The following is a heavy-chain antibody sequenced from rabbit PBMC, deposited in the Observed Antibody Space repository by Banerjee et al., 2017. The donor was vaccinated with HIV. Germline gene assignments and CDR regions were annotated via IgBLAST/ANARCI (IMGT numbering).Heavy chain of an antibody. CDR2: ITYGGSA. D-gene: IGHD2-1*01. J-gene: IGHJ4*01. V-gene: IGHV1S21*01. Sequence: EQLVESGGGLVQPGGSLKLSCKASGFDFSSYGVSWVRQAPGKGLEWIGYITYGGSALYASWAKGRFTISRTSTTVDLKMTSLTAADTATYFCVRGDDDYPTYFNLWGPGTLVPS. CDR1: GFDFSSYG. CDR3: VRGDDDYPTYFNL.